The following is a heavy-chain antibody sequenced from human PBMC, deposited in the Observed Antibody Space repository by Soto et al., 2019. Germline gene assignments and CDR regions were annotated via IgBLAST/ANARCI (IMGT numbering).Heavy chain of an antibody. J-gene: IGHJ4*02. Sequence: ASVKVSCKASGYTFTSYAMHWVRQAPGQRLEWMGWINAGNGNTKYSQKFQGRVTITRDTSASTAYMELSSLRSEDTAVYYCARRSYGDLHFDYWGQGTLVTVSS. D-gene: IGHD4-17*01. CDR1: GYTFTSYA. V-gene: IGHV1-3*01. CDR3: ARRSYGDLHFDY. CDR2: INAGNGNT.